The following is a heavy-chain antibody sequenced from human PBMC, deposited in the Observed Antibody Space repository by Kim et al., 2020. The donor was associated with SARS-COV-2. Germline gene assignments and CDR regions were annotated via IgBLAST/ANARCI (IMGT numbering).Heavy chain of an antibody. CDR3: ARGPLPKRTIWYFVY. D-gene: IGHD2-2*01. CDR2: ITIDGNNK. J-gene: IGHJ4*02. CDR1: GFTFSSYY. Sequence: GGSLRLSCTASGFTFSSYYMNWVRQTPGKGLEWVAVITIDGNNKYYGDSVRGRFTVSRDDSKNTLFLEMNSLRAEDTAVYYCARGPLPKRTIWYFVYWGQGTLVSVSS. V-gene: IGHV3-30*04.